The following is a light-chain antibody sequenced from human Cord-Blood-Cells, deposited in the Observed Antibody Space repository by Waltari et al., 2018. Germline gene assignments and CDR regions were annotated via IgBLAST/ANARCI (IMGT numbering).Light chain of an antibody. CDR1: SSDVGGYNY. CDR3: SSYTSSSTLV. J-gene: IGLJ3*02. Sequence: QSALTQPASVSGSPGQSIPIPCPGPSSDVGGYNYVSWYQQHPGKAPKLMIYDVSNRPSGVSNRFSGSKSGNTASLTISGLQAEDEADYYCSSYTSSSTLVFGGGTKLTVL. CDR2: DVS. V-gene: IGLV2-14*01.